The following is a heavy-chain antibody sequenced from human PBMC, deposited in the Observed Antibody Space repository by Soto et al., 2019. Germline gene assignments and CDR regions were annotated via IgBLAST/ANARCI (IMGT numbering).Heavy chain of an antibody. J-gene: IGHJ4*02. CDR1: GHSFSSGGYY. CDR3: ARDWGSSGWPN. V-gene: IGHV4-31*03. Sequence: SETLSLTCTVSGHSFSSGGYYWSWIRQQPGKGLEWLAYIYFTGSTLYNPSLKSRLAMSLDTSKNQFSLKLASVTATDTAIYYCARDWGSSGWPNWGQGTLVTVSS. CDR2: IYFTGST. D-gene: IGHD6-19*01.